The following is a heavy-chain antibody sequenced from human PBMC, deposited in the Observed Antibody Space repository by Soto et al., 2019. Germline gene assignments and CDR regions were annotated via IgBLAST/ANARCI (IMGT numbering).Heavy chain of an antibody. V-gene: IGHV4-34*01. Sequence: QVQLQQWGAGLLKPSETLSLTCAVYGGSFSGYYWSWIRQPPGKGLEWIGEINHSGSTNYNPSHKSRVTISVDTSKNQLSLKLSSVTAADTAVYYCAREEDTIVYWGQGTLVTVSS. J-gene: IGHJ4*02. CDR1: GGSFSGYY. D-gene: IGHD3-9*01. CDR2: INHSGST. CDR3: AREEDTIVY.